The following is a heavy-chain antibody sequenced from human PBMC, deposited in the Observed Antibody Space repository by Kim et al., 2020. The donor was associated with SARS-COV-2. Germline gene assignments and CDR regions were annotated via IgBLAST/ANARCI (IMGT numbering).Heavy chain of an antibody. CDR1: GYSFTSYW. CDR2: IYPGDSDT. CDR3: ARLEYYDILTGQAPPGGFGY. J-gene: IGHJ4*02. Sequence: GESLKISCKGSGYSFTSYWIGWVRQMPGKGLEWMGIIYPGDSDTRYSPSFQGQVTISADKSISTAYLQWSSLKASDTAMYYCARLEYYDILTGQAPPGGFGYWGQGTLVTVSS. D-gene: IGHD3-9*01. V-gene: IGHV5-51*01.